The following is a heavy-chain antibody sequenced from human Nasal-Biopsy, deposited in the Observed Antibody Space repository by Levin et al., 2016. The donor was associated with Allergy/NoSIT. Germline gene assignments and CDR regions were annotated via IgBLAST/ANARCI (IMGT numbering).Heavy chain of an antibody. D-gene: IGHD4/OR15-4a*01. CDR3: ARRFGDGATWYFFDY. Sequence: GESLKISCAASGFSFSIHEMTWVRQAPGKGLEWISLISASGDATYYADSVKGRFTISRDYSKNTVYLQMDSLRAEDTARYFCARRFGDGATWYFFDYWGQGTLVTVSS. CDR1: GFSFSIHE. J-gene: IGHJ4*02. CDR2: ISASGDAT. V-gene: IGHV3-23*01.